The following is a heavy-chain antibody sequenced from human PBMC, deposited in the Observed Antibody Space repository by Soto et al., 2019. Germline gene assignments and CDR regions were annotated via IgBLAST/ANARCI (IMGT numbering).Heavy chain of an antibody. CDR1: GITFSTYA. V-gene: IGHV3-23*01. CDR3: AQGPEVPGPGGVY. CDR2: VSDHGDIT. J-gene: IGHJ4*02. D-gene: IGHD2-8*02. Sequence: EVQLLQSGGGLVQPGGSLRLSCAVSGITFSTYAMNWVRQAPGKGLEWVSTVSDHGDITYYADSVKGRFTISRDNSRSTLYLQMDSLRGDDTATYYCAQGPEVPGPGGVYWGQGTLVTVSS.